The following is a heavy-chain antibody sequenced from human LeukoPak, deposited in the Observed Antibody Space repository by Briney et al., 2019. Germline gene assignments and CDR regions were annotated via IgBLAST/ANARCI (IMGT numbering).Heavy chain of an antibody. J-gene: IGHJ4*02. CDR2: IYYRSKWSN. CDR1: GDIVSSKSV. V-gene: IGHV6-1*01. D-gene: IGHD5-24*01. CDR3: ARGDQNFDY. Sequence: SQTLSLTCAISGDIVSSKSVWNWIRQSPSRGLEWLGRIYYRSKWSNNYAVSVKSRITINPDTSKNQFSLQLSSVTAEDTAVYYCARGDQNFDYWGQGTLVTVSS.